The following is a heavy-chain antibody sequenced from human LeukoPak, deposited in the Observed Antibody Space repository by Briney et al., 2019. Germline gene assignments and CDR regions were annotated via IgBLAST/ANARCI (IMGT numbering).Heavy chain of an antibody. CDR3: ARSGYSDAFDV. J-gene: IGHJ3*01. D-gene: IGHD3-22*01. CDR2: IYPGDPDT. V-gene: IGHV5-51*01. CDR1: GYSFTSYW. Sequence: GESLKISCKGSGYSFTSYWIGWVRQMPGQGLEWMGIIYPGDPDTSYSPSFQGQVTISADKSISTAYLQWSSLKASDTAMYYCARSGYSDAFDVWGQGTMITVSS.